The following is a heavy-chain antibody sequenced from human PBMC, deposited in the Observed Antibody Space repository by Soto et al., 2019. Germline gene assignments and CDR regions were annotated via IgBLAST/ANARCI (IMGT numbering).Heavy chain of an antibody. V-gene: IGHV3-23*01. CDR2: VRGSDVST. CDR3: AKDLYNYDRSGYLEY. CDR1: GFTFSSYA. D-gene: IGHD3-22*01. Sequence: AGSLTLSCAASGFTFSSYAMSWVRQAQGKGLGWVSAVRGSDVSTSYADPVQGSFTISRDNSKNTLYLQMNSLRAEDTAVYYCAKDLYNYDRSGYLEYWGQGTLVTVSS. J-gene: IGHJ4*02.